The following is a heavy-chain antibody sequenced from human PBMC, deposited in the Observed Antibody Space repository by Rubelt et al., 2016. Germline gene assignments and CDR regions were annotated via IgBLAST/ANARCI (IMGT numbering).Heavy chain of an antibody. D-gene: IGHD5-18*01. Sequence: GWIGEINHSGSTNYNPSLKSRVTISVDTSKNQFSLKLSSVTAADTAVYYCARQGRARGGQLWFPASDYWGQGTLVTVSS. J-gene: IGHJ4*02. CDR3: ARQGRARGGQLWFPASDY. CDR2: INHSGST. V-gene: IGHV4-34*01.